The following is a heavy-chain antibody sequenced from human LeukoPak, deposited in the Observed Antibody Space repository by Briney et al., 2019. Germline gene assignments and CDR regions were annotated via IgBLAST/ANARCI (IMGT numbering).Heavy chain of an antibody. V-gene: IGHV1-69*05. CDR3: ASGGYSSSWSFDY. CDR2: IIPIFGTA. Sequence: GASVKVSCKASGGTFSSYTISWVRQAPGQGLEWMGRIIPIFGTANYAQKFQGRVTITTDESTSTAYMELSSLRSEDTAVYYCASGGYSSSWSFDYWGQGTLVTVSS. D-gene: IGHD6-13*01. J-gene: IGHJ4*02. CDR1: GGTFSSYT.